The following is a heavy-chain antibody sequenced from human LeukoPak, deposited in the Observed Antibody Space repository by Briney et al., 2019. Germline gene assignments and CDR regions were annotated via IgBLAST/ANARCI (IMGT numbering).Heavy chain of an antibody. CDR3: AKSHYYGSGSIDY. Sequence: GGSLRLSCAASGFSFSDYWMSWVRQAPGKGLAWISTVSASGDSTSYADSVKGRFTISRDNSKNALYLQVNSLRADDAALYYCAKSHYYGSGSIDYWGQGTLVTVSS. J-gene: IGHJ4*02. CDR1: GFSFSDYW. V-gene: IGHV3-23*01. D-gene: IGHD3-10*01. CDR2: VSASGDST.